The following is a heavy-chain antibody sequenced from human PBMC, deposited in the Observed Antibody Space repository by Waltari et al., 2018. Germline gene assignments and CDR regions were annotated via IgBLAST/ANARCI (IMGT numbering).Heavy chain of an antibody. D-gene: IGHD1-26*01. CDR2: IYYSGST. Sequence: QVQLQESGPGLVKPSATLSLTCTVSGGSISSYYWRLIRQPPGKGLEWIGYIYYSGSTNYNPSLKSRVTISVDTSKNQFSLKLSSVTAADTAVYYCARGMGGSYYLDYWGQGTLVTVSS. CDR3: ARGMGGSYYLDY. CDR1: GGSISSYY. V-gene: IGHV4-59*01. J-gene: IGHJ4*02.